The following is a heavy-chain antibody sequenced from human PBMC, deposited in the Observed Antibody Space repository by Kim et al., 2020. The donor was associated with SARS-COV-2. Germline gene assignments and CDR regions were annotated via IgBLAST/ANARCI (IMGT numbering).Heavy chain of an antibody. D-gene: IGHD6-13*01. J-gene: IGHJ4*02. CDR3: ARVESSSWYFLY. Sequence: KHYVDSVKGRFTIYRDNAKNSLYLQMNSLRAEDTAVYYCARVESSSWYFLYWGQGTLVTVSS. CDR2: K. V-gene: IGHV3-7*01.